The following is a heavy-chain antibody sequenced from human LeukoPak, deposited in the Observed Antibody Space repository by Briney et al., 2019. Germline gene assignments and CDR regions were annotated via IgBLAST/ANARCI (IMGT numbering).Heavy chain of an antibody. Sequence: QAGGSLRLSCAASGFTFSSYAMSWVRQAPGKGLEWVSAISGSGGSTYYADSVKGRFTISRDNSKNTLYLQMNSLGAEDTAVYYCAKDAWFVVVELDFDYWGQGTLVTVSS. D-gene: IGHD2-15*01. CDR3: AKDAWFVVVELDFDY. CDR2: ISGSGGST. CDR1: GFTFSSYA. J-gene: IGHJ4*02. V-gene: IGHV3-23*01.